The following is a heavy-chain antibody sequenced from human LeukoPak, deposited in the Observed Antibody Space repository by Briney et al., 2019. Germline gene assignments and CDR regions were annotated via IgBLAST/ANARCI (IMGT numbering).Heavy chain of an antibody. CDR2: IYHSGST. J-gene: IGHJ4*02. CDR3: ARWYGSGSYRPSSTFDY. D-gene: IGHD3-10*01. CDR1: GYSISSGYY. V-gene: IGHV4-38-2*02. Sequence: SETLSLTCTVSGYSISSGYYWGWIRQPPGKGLEWIGSIYHSGSTNYNPSLKSRVTISVDTSKNQFSLKLSSVTAADTAVYYCARWYGSGSYRPSSTFDYWGQGTLVTVSS.